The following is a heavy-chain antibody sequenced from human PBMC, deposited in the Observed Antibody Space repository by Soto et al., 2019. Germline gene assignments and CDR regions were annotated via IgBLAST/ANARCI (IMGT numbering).Heavy chain of an antibody. CDR1: GFTFSSYS. CDR3: ARAYWSSTSGYRGDYYFDY. D-gene: IGHD2-2*01. V-gene: IGHV3-48*01. Sequence: EVQLVESGGGLVQPGGSLRLSCAASGFTFSSYSMNWVRQAPGKGLEWVSYISSSSSTIYYADSVKGRFTISRDNAKNSLYLQMNSLRAEDTAVYYCARAYWSSTSGYRGDYYFDYWGQGTLVTVSS. CDR2: ISSSSSTI. J-gene: IGHJ4*02.